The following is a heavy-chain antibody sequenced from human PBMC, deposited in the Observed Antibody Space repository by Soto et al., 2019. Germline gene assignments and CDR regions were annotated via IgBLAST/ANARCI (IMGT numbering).Heavy chain of an antibody. CDR2: IYYSGST. CDR3: ARKWDWYFDP. J-gene: IGHJ2*01. V-gene: IGHV4-59*08. CDR1: GGSISSYY. Sequence: QVQLQESGPGLVKPSETLSLTCTVSGGSISSYYWSWIRQPPGKGLEWIGYIYYSGSTNYNPSLKGRLTISVHTSKTQSPLKLSSVTAAARAGYYFARKWDWYFDPWAVAPWSLSPQ. D-gene: IGHD1-26*01.